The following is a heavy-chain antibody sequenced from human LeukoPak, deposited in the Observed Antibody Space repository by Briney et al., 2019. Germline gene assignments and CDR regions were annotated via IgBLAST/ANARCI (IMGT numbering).Heavy chain of an antibody. CDR1: GFIFSTYG. CDR3: AKDGSSWLFDY. CDR2: ISYDAKSS. V-gene: IGHV3-30*18. Sequence: GGSLRLSCATSGFIFSTYGMHWVRQVPGKGLEWVAVISYDAKSSYHVDSVKGRFTISRDNSKNTLYLQMNSLRAEDTAVYYCAKDGSSWLFDYWGQGTLVTVSS. D-gene: IGHD6-13*01. J-gene: IGHJ4*02.